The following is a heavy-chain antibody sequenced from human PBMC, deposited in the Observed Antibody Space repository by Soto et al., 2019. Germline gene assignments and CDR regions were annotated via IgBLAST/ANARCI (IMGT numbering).Heavy chain of an antibody. CDR3: ARDSVAAEFDY. CDR1: GFTFSSYG. J-gene: IGHJ4*02. V-gene: IGHV3-33*01. D-gene: IGHD6-25*01. Sequence: QVQLVESGGGVVQPGRSLRLSCAASGFTFSSYGMHWVRRAPGKGLEWVAVIWYDGSNKYYADSVKGRFTISRDNSKNTLYLQMNSLRAEDTAVYYCARDSVAAEFDYWGQGTLVTVSS. CDR2: IWYDGSNK.